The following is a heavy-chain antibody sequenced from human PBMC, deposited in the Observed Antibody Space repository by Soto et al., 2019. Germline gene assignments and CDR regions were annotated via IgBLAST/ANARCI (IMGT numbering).Heavy chain of an antibody. V-gene: IGHV1-69*01. Sequence: QVQVVQSGVEVRRPGSSVKVSCKASGDTFKNCVISWVRQAPGQGLEWMGGIIPLFGTTDFAQRFQGRLKITADESTTPAYQELSRPRSEDPATFHCAAELGFGKLSVVWGQGTTVIVSS. J-gene: IGHJ6*02. CDR3: AAELGFGKLSVV. D-gene: IGHD3-10*01. CDR2: IIPLFGTT. CDR1: GDTFKNCV.